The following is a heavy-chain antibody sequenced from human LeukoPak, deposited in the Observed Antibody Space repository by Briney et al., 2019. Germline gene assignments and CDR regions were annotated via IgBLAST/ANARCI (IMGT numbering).Heavy chain of an antibody. Sequence: GASVKVSCKACGGTFSRYASSWVRQAPGQGLEWMGGYIPMFGTSNYPQKFQNRATIPPEESTSSFSMEVSSLRPEDTAVYFCAGASSKWELSFWGQGTLVTVSS. CDR3: AGASSKWELSF. CDR2: YIPMFGTS. J-gene: IGHJ4*02. CDR1: GGTFSRYA. D-gene: IGHD1-26*01. V-gene: IGHV1-69*13.